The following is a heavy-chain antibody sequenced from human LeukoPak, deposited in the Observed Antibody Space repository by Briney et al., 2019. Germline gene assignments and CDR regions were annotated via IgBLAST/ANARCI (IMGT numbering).Heavy chain of an antibody. V-gene: IGHV3-11*05. Sequence: PGGSLRLSCAASRFTFSDYYMSWIRQAPGKGLEWVSYISSSSSSTNYADSVQGRFTISRDNAKNSLYLQMNSLRAEDTAVYYCTRGHTLIAYWGQGTLVTVSS. CDR3: TRGHTLIAY. CDR2: ISSSSSST. CDR1: RFTFSDYY. D-gene: IGHD5-18*01. J-gene: IGHJ4*02.